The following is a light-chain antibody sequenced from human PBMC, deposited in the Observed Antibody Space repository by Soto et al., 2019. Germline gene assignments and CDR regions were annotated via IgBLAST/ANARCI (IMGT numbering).Light chain of an antibody. J-gene: IGLJ2*01. V-gene: IGLV2-14*01. CDR2: DVS. CDR1: SSDVGSYNY. Sequence: QSALTQPASVSGSPGQSITISCTGTSSDVGSYNYVSWYQQHPGKAPKLMIYDVSNRPSGVSNRFPGSKSGNTASLTISGLQAEDEADYYCSSYSISSTLGVFGGGTKVTVL. CDR3: SSYSISSTLGV.